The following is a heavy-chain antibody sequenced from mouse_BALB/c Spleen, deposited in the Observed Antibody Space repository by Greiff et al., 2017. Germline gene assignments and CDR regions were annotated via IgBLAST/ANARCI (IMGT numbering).Heavy chain of an antibody. Sequence: EVHLVESGGGLVQPKGSLKLSCAASGFTFNTYAMNWVRQAPGKGLEWVARIRSKSNNYATYYADSVKDRFTISRDDSQSMLYLQMNNLKTEDTAMYYCVRPFYYDYDEGMDYWGQGTSVTVSS. J-gene: IGHJ4*01. CDR1: GFTFNTYA. CDR2: IRSKSNNYAT. CDR3: VRPFYYDYDEGMDY. D-gene: IGHD2-4*01. V-gene: IGHV10-1*02.